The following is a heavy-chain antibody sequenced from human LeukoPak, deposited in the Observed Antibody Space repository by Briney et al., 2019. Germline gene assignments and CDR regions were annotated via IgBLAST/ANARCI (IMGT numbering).Heavy chain of an antibody. D-gene: IGHD1-26*01. CDR1: GYTFTGYY. CDR2: INPNSGGT. Sequence: GASVKVSCKASGYTFTGYYMHWVRQAPGQGLEWMGWINPNSGGTNYAQKFQGRVAMTRDTSISTAYMELSRLRSDDTAVYYCARVEQSGSYGVGYFDYWGQGTLVTVSS. J-gene: IGHJ4*02. CDR3: ARVEQSGSYGVGYFDY. V-gene: IGHV1-2*02.